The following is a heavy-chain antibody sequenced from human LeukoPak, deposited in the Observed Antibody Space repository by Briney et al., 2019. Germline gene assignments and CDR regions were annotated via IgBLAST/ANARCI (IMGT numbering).Heavy chain of an antibody. D-gene: IGHD2-2*01. V-gene: IGHV4-34*01. J-gene: IGHJ4*02. Sequence: PSETLSLTCAVYGGSFSGYYWSWIRQPPGKGLEWIGEINHSGSTNYNPSLKSRVTISVDTSKNQFSLKLSSVTAADTAVYYCARVSSPTIVVVPAAIGRYFDYWGQGTLVTVSS. CDR3: ARVSSPTIVVVPAAIGRYFDY. CDR1: GGSFSGYY. CDR2: INHSGST.